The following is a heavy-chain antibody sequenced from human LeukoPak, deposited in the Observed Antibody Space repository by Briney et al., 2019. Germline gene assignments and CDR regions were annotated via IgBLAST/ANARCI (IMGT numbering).Heavy chain of an antibody. Sequence: SETLSLTCAVYGGSFSGYYWSWIRQPPGKGPEWIGEINHSGSTNYNPSLKSRVTISVDTSKNQFSLKLSSVTAADTAVYYCARKAYYYDSSGYHDAFDIWGQGTMVTVSS. CDR3: ARKAYYYDSSGYHDAFDI. V-gene: IGHV4-34*01. CDR1: GGSFSGYY. CDR2: INHSGST. D-gene: IGHD3-22*01. J-gene: IGHJ3*02.